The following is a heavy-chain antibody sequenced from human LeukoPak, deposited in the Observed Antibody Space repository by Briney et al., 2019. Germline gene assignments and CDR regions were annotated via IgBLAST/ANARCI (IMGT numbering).Heavy chain of an antibody. J-gene: IGHJ4*02. V-gene: IGHV3-30-3*01. D-gene: IGHD6-19*01. CDR3: ARGGYSSGWFDLDY. CDR1: GFTFSSYA. CDR2: ISYDGSNK. Sequence: PGRSLRLSCAASGFTFSSYAMHWVRQAPGKGLEWVAVISYDGSNKYYADSVKGRFTISRDNSKNTLYLQMNSLRAEDTAVYYCARGGYSSGWFDLDYWGQGTLVTVSS.